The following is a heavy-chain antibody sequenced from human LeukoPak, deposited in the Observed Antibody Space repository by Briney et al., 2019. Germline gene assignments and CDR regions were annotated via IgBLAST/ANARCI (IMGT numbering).Heavy chain of an antibody. CDR3: ATDPGYSSGWYSHYYYGMDV. Sequence: ASVKVSCKVSGYTLTELSMHWVRQAPGKGLEWMGGFDPEDGETIYAQKFQGRVTMTEDTSTDTAYMELSSLRSEDTAMYYCATDPGYSSGWYSHYYYGMDVWGQGTTVTVSS. J-gene: IGHJ6*02. D-gene: IGHD6-19*01. V-gene: IGHV1-24*01. CDR2: FDPEDGET. CDR1: GYTLTELS.